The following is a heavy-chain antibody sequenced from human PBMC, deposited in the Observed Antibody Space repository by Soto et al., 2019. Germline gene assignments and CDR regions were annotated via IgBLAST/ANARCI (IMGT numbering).Heavy chain of an antibody. D-gene: IGHD3-16*01. CDR2: INVGNGNT. V-gene: IGHV1-3*01. CDR3: ARQYAYSTSWYHFDN. J-gene: IGHJ4*02. CDR1: EDTSTCHT. Sequence: ASVYVSCKASEDTSTCHTIHSVRQAPGQTQEWMGVINVGNGNTRYSQKIQGRVTFTRDTSATTAYMELSSLRSEDTAVYSCARQYAYSTSWYHFDNWGQGSLGTAYS.